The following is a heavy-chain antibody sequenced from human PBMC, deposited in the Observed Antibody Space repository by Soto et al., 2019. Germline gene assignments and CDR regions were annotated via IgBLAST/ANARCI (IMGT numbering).Heavy chain of an antibody. D-gene: IGHD6-19*01. V-gene: IGHV3-66*01. CDR1: GFTVSSNY. CDR2: IYSGGST. CDR3: ARDRYSSGWLFSYGMDV. Sequence: EVPLVESGGGVVQPGGSLRLSCAASGFTVSSNYMSWVRQAPGKGLEWVSVIYSGGSTYYADSVKGRFTISRDNSKNTLYLQMNSLRAEDTAVYYGARDRYSSGWLFSYGMDVWGQVTTVTVSS. J-gene: IGHJ6*02.